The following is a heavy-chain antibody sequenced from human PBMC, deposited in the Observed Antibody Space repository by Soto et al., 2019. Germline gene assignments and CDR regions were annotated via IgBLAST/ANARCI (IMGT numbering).Heavy chain of an antibody. V-gene: IGHV3-30*18. Sequence: QVQLVESGGGAVQPGESLRLSCVASGFDFTYYAMHWVRQAPGKGLESVAVMSSDGSKIHHTDSVKARFTISRDNSNNTLYLQMNSLRKEDTAVYFCAKDEGVGGTLGLFDYWGQGTRVSVSS. D-gene: IGHD1-26*01. J-gene: IGHJ4*02. CDR3: AKDEGVGGTLGLFDY. CDR1: GFDFTYYA. CDR2: MSSDGSKI.